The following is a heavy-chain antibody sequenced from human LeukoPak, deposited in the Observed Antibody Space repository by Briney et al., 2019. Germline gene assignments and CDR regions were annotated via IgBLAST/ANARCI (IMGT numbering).Heavy chain of an antibody. Sequence: GASVKVSCKASGYTFTGYYMHWVRQAPGQGLEWMGWINPNSGGTNYAQKLQGRVTMTTDTSTSTAYMELRSLRSDDTAVYYCARDRSVWWDYVWGSYRPTTAGFDYWGQGTLVTVSS. J-gene: IGHJ4*02. CDR2: INPNSGGT. V-gene: IGHV1-2*02. D-gene: IGHD3-16*02. CDR1: GYTFTGYY. CDR3: ARDRSVWWDYVWGSYRPTTAGFDY.